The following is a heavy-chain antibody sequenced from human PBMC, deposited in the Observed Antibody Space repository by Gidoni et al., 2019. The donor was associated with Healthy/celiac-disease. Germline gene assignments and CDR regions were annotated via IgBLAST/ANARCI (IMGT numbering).Heavy chain of an antibody. CDR1: GFTFSSYA. CDR2: ISGSGGST. Sequence: EVQLLESGGGLVQPGGSLRLSCAASGFTFSSYAMSWVRQAPGKGLEWVSAISGSGGSTYYADSVKGRFTIARDNSKNTLYLQMNSLRAEDTAVYYCAKVFLRGITMIVDAFDIWGQGTMVTVSS. V-gene: IGHV3-23*01. D-gene: IGHD3-22*01. CDR3: AKVFLRGITMIVDAFDI. J-gene: IGHJ3*02.